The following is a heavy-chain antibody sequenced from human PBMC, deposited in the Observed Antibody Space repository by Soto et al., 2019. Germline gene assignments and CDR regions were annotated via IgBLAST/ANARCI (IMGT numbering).Heavy chain of an antibody. Sequence: PGGSLRLSCAASGFTFSSYAIHWVRQAPGKGLEWVAFISFDGGSKSHADSVRGRFTISRDNSKNTLYLQMNSLRAEDTAVYYCARDSRGYCSGGSCYWTYFDYWGQGTLVTVSS. CDR3: ARDSRGYCSGGSCYWTYFDY. V-gene: IGHV3-30*04. J-gene: IGHJ4*02. CDR2: ISFDGGSK. CDR1: GFTFSSYA. D-gene: IGHD2-15*01.